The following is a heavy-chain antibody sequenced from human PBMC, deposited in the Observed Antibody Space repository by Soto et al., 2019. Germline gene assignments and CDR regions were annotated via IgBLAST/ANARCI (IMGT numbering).Heavy chain of an antibody. CDR2: IYVDDSET. CDR3: ARGDRGEY. D-gene: IGHD2-21*02. Sequence: LTISCKGSGYSFTSFWIAWVRQMPGKGLEWMGIIYVDDSETRYSPSFQGQVTISADKSISTAYLQWSSLKASDTAMYYCARGDRGEYWGQGTLVTVSS. CDR1: GYSFTSFW. J-gene: IGHJ4*02. V-gene: IGHV5-51*01.